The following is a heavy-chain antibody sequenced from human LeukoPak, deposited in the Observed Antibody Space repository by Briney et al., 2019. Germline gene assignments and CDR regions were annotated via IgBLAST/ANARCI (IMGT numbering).Heavy chain of an antibody. V-gene: IGHV4-38-2*02. Sequence: SETLSLTCTVSGYSISSGYYWGWIQQPPGKGLEWIGSIYHSGSTYYNPSLKSRVTISVDTSKNQFSLKLSSVTAADTAVYYCAREKGGVNYWGQGTLVTVSS. CDR1: GYSISSGYY. D-gene: IGHD3-16*01. CDR3: AREKGGVNY. CDR2: IYHSGST. J-gene: IGHJ4*02.